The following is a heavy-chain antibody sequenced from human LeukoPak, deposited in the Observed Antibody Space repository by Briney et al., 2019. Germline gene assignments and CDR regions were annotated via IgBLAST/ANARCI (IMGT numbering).Heavy chain of an antibody. V-gene: IGHV1-2*02. CDR3: VQFELDY. D-gene: IGHD1-7*01. J-gene: IGHJ4*02. Sequence: ASVKVSCMASGYTFTGYYMHWVRQAPGQGLEWMGWINPNTGGTNYAQKFQGRATMTRDTSISTAYMDLSRLRSDDTAVYYCVQFELDYWGQGTLVTVSS. CDR1: GYTFTGYY. CDR2: INPNTGGT.